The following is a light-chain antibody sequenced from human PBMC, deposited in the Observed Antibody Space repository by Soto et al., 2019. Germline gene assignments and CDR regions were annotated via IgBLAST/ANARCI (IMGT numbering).Light chain of an antibody. CDR1: QSISSY. CDR2: AAS. CDR3: QQRYSTPLT. V-gene: IGKV1-39*01. J-gene: IGKJ1*01. Sequence: DIQMTQSPSSLSASVGDRVTITCRASQSISSYLNWYQQKPGKAPKLLIYAASSLHSGVPSRFSGSGSGTDFTLTISSLQPEEFATYYCQQRYSTPLTFGQGTKVEIK.